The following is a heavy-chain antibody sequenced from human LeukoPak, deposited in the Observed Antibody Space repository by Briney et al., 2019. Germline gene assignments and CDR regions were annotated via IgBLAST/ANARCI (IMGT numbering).Heavy chain of an antibody. Sequence: GGSLRLSCAASGFTFSSYAMSWVRQAPGKGLEWVSAISGSGGSTYYADSVKGRFTISRDNSKNTLYLQMNSLRADDTAIYYCTRAITYGSVTYDWFDSWGQGTRVTVSS. D-gene: IGHD3-10*01. J-gene: IGHJ5*01. V-gene: IGHV3-23*01. CDR3: TRAITYGSVTYDWFDS. CDR2: ISGSGGST. CDR1: GFTFSSYA.